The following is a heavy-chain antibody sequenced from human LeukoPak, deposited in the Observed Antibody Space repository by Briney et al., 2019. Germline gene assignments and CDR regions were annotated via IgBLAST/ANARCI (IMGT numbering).Heavy chain of an antibody. J-gene: IGHJ3*02. Sequence: SETLSLTCTVSGGSISSYYWSWIRQPPGKGLEWSGYIYYSGSTNYNPSLKSRVTISVDTSKNQFSLKLSSVTAADTAVYYCARDQRDTAKDAFDIWGQGTMVTVSS. CDR1: GGSISSYY. CDR2: IYYSGST. D-gene: IGHD5-18*01. CDR3: ARDQRDTAKDAFDI. V-gene: IGHV4-59*01.